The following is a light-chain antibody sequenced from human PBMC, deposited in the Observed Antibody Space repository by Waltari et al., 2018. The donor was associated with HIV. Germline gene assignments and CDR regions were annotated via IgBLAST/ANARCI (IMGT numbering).Light chain of an antibody. CDR3: SSYTTSSTVV. V-gene: IGLV2-14*04. Sequence: TISCTVTSSAVGGYDDVSWYQQHPGKAPKLIIYDFTNRPSGVSNRFSGSKSGNTASLTIPGLQVEDEADYYCSSYTTSSTVVFGGGTKLTVL. CDR1: SSAVGGYDD. CDR2: DFT. J-gene: IGLJ2*01.